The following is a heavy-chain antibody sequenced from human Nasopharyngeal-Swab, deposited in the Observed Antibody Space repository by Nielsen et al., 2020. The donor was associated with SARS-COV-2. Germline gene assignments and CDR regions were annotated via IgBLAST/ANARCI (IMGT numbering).Heavy chain of an antibody. CDR2: IYSGGST. Sequence: GGSLRLSCAASGFTVSSNYMSWVRQAPGTGLEWVSVIYSGGSTYYADSVKGRFTISRGNSKNTVHLQMNSLRAEDRAVDYCARGGGDDYVWGSYNYYFDYWGQGTLVTVSS. D-gene: IGHD3-16*01. CDR1: GFTVSSNY. J-gene: IGHJ4*02. CDR3: ARGGGDDYVWGSYNYYFDY. V-gene: IGHV3-53*01.